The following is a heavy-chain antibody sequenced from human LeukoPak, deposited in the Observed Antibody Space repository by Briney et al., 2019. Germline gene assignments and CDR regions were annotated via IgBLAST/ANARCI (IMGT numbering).Heavy chain of an antibody. CDR2: ISYERSKK. J-gene: IGHJ6*03. CDR1: GFTFSNYA. CDR3: ARSGNYYYYMDV. Sequence: GRSLRLFCAASGFTFSNYAMHWVRQAPGTGLEWVALISYERSKKFYADSAEGRFTISRDNSKTTLYLHMNSLRAEDTAIYYCARSGNYYYYMDVWGKGTTVTVSS. V-gene: IGHV3-30*01. D-gene: IGHD1-14*01.